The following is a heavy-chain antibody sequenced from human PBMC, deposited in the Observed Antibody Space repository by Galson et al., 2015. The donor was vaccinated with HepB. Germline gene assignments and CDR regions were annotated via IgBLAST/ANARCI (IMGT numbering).Heavy chain of an antibody. D-gene: IGHD4-23*01. CDR1: GFTFSSYA. CDR2: ISNSGGGT. CDR3: ANLVGTPQVGYFDH. J-gene: IGHJ4*02. Sequence: SLRLSCAASGFTFSSYAMSWVRQAPGEGLEWVSSISNSGGGTYYADSVQGRFTISRDNSRNTLYLQMNSLRAEDTAVFYCANLVGTPQVGYFDHWGQGTLVTVSS. V-gene: IGHV3-23*01.